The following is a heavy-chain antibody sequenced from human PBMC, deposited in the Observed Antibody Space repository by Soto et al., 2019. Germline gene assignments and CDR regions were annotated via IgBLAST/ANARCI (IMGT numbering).Heavy chain of an antibody. CDR2: IIPIFGKA. D-gene: IGHD3-22*01. CDR3: ARWTYYYDSSGYSRPHYYYYSMDV. CDR1: GGTLSSHG. Sequence: SSVKVSRKASGGTLSSHGISWVRQAPGQGPEWMGGIIPIFGKAKYAQKFQGRVTHTAEESTSTPYMELSSLRSEVTAVYYCARWTYYYDSSGYSRPHYYYYSMDVWG. V-gene: IGHV1-69*13. J-gene: IGHJ6*02.